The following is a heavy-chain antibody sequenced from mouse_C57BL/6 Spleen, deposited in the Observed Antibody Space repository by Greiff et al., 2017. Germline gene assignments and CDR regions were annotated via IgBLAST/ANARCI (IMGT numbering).Heavy chain of an antibody. D-gene: IGHD2-5*01. CDR3: ARTYYSNYEEDYAMDY. CDR2: INPSNGGT. CDR1: GYTFTSYW. V-gene: IGHV1-53*01. J-gene: IGHJ4*01. Sequence: QVQLKQPGTELVKPGASVKLSCKASGYTFTSYWMHWVKQRPGQGLEWIGNINPSNGGTNYNEKFKSKATLTVDKSSSTAYMQLSSLTSEDSAVYYCARTYYSNYEEDYAMDYWGQGTSVTVSS.